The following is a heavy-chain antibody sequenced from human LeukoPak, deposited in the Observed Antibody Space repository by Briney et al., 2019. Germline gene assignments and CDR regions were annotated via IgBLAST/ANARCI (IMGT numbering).Heavy chain of an antibody. Sequence: ASVKVSCKASGYTFTGYYMHWVRQAPGQGLEWMGWINPNSGGTNYAQKFQGRVTMTRDTSISTAYMELSRLRSDDTAVYYCARDGLDIVVVPAAHDAFDIWGQGTMVTVSS. D-gene: IGHD2-2*01. CDR2: INPNSGGT. V-gene: IGHV1-2*02. J-gene: IGHJ3*02. CDR3: ARDGLDIVVVPAAHDAFDI. CDR1: GYTFTGYY.